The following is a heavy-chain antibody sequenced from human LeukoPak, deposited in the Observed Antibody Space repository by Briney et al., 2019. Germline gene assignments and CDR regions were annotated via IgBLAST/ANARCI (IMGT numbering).Heavy chain of an antibody. J-gene: IGHJ3*02. CDR2: ISYIGST. CDR1: DDSFSSHY. D-gene: IGHD4-17*01. CDR3: ARDLVTVTKGFDI. V-gene: IGHV4-59*11. Sequence: SETLSLTCAVSDDSFSSHYWTWIRQPPGKGLEWTGHISYIGSTNYNPSLKSRVTISIDTSKNQFSLKLSSVTAADTAVYYCARDLVTVTKGFDIWGQGTMVSVSS.